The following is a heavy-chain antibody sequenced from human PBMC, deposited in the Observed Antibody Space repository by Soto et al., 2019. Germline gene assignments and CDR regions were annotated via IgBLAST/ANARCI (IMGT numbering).Heavy chain of an antibody. D-gene: IGHD2-15*01. Sequence: GGSLRLSCAASGFTFSSYAMHWVRQAPGKGLEYVSAISSNGGSTYYANSVKGRFTISRDNSKNTLYLQMGSLRAEDMAVYYCARGSLEIVVVVPLSYYYYMDVWGKGTTVTVSS. J-gene: IGHJ6*03. CDR3: ARGSLEIVVVVPLSYYYYMDV. CDR2: ISSNGGST. CDR1: GFTFSSYA. V-gene: IGHV3-64*01.